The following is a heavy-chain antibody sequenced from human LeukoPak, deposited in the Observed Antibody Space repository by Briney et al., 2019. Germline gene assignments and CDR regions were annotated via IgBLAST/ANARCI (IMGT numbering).Heavy chain of an antibody. V-gene: IGHV3-15*01. J-gene: IGHJ4*02. CDR2: IKSKTDGGTT. CDR1: GFTFSNVW. Sequence: PGGSLRLTCAASGFTFSNVWMSWVRQAPGKGLEWVGRIKSKTDGGTTDYAAPVKGRFTISRDDSKNTLNLQMNSLKTEDTAVYYCTPSIAVAGSLDYWGQGTLVTVSS. D-gene: IGHD6-19*01. CDR3: TPSIAVAGSLDY.